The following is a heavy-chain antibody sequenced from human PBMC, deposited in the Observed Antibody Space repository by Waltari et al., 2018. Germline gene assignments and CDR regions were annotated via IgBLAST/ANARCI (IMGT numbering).Heavy chain of an antibody. CDR1: VFTFGDYA. D-gene: IGHD5-12*01. Sequence: EVQLVESGGGLVQPGRSLRLSCTASVFTFGDYAMSWVRQAPGKGLEWVGFIRSKANVGTKESPASVKGRFTISRDDSKSIAYLQMNSLKTEDTAVYYCTRDPHQDIVATFFDYWGQGTLVTVSS. V-gene: IGHV3-49*04. J-gene: IGHJ4*02. CDR2: IRSKANVGTK. CDR3: TRDPHQDIVATFFDY.